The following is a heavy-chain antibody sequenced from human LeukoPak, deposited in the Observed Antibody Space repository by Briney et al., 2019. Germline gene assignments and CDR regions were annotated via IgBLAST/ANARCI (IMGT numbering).Heavy chain of an antibody. D-gene: IGHD3-22*01. J-gene: IGHJ6*02. Sequence: GSLRLSCAASGFTFSSYAMHWVRQAPGKGLEWVAVISYDGSNKYYADSVKGRFTISRDNSKNTLYLQMNSLRAEDTAVYYCARSTYYDSSGYLPGGMDVWGQGTTVTVSS. V-gene: IGHV3-30-3*01. CDR1: GFTFSSYA. CDR3: ARSTYYDSSGYLPGGMDV. CDR2: ISYDGSNK.